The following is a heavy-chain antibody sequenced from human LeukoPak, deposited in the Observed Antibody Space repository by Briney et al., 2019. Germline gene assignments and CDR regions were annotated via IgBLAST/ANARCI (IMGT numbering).Heavy chain of an antibody. D-gene: IGHD6-13*01. CDR1: RFTFRNNW. J-gene: IGHJ3*02. Sequence: GGSLRLSCAASRFTFRNNWMSWVRQAPGKGLEWVANIKQDGSEKNYVDSVKGRFTISRDNAKNSLYLQMNSLRAEDTAVYYCARDRSWQLVQDAFDIWGQGTMVTVSS. V-gene: IGHV3-7*01. CDR3: ARDRSWQLVQDAFDI. CDR2: IKQDGSEK.